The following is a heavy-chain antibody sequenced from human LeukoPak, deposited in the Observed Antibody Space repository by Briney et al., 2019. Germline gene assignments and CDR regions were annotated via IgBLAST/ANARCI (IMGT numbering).Heavy chain of an antibody. Sequence: GGSLRLSCAASGFTFSSYAMHWVRQAPGKGLEWVAFIRYDGSNKYYADSVKGRFTISRDNSKNTLYLQMNSLRAEDTAVYYCAKDWYYYDSSGYYRITNYYYYYMDVWGKGTTVTISS. CDR2: IRYDGSNK. V-gene: IGHV3-30*02. D-gene: IGHD3-22*01. CDR3: AKDWYYYDSSGYYRITNYYYYYMDV. J-gene: IGHJ6*03. CDR1: GFTFSSYA.